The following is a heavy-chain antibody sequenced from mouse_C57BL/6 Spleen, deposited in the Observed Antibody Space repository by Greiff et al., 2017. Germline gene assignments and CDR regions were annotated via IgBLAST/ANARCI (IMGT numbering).Heavy chain of an antibody. D-gene: IGHD2-4*01. CDR3: ATESDDSFDY. CDR2: IYPGDGDT. CDR1: GYAFTSYW. V-gene: IGHV1-82*01. J-gene: IGHJ2*01. Sequence: QVQLQQSGPELVKPGASVKLSCKASGYAFTSYWMHWVKQRPGQGLEWIGRIYPGDGDTNYNGKFKGKATLTADKSSSTAYMPLSSLTSEDSAVYFCATESDDSFDYWGQGTTLTVSS.